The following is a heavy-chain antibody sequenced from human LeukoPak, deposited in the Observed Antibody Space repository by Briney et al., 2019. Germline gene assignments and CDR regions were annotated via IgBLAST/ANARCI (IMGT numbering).Heavy chain of an antibody. CDR2: ISYDGSNK. CDR1: GFTFSSYG. V-gene: IGHV3-30*18. CDR3: AKVDY. Sequence: GESLTLPCSASGFTFSSYGMLGVRQPPGKGLEGVAVISYDGSNKYYADSVKGRFTISRDNSKNTLYLQMNSLRAEDTAVYYCAKVDYWGQGTLVTVSS. J-gene: IGHJ4*02.